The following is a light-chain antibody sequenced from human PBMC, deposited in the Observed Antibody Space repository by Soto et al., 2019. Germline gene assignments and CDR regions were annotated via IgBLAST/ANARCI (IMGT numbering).Light chain of an antibody. Sequence: QSALTQPASVAVSPGQSITISCTGTSSDVDFYNFVSWYQQHPGKAPKLIIYEVSNRSSGVSSRFSGSKSGNTASLTISGLRAEDEADYYCSSSTLTSYVFGTGTKVTVL. J-gene: IGLJ1*01. CDR2: EVS. CDR1: SSDVDFYNF. CDR3: SSSTLTSYV. V-gene: IGLV2-14*01.